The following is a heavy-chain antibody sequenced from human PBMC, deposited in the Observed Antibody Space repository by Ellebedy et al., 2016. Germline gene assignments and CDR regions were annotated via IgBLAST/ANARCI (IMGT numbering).Heavy chain of an antibody. Sequence: LRLXCTVSGGSISSGGYYWSWIRQHPGKGLEWIGYIYYSGSTYYNPSLKSRVTISVDRSKNQFSLKLSSVTAADTAVYYCARAEYSSWSFDYWGQGTLVTVSS. V-gene: IGHV4-31*03. J-gene: IGHJ4*02. D-gene: IGHD6-6*01. CDR1: GGSISSGGYY. CDR3: ARAEYSSWSFDY. CDR2: IYYSGST.